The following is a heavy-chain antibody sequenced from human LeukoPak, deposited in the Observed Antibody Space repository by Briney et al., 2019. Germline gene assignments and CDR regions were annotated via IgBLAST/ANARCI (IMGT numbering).Heavy chain of an antibody. CDR1: GYTFTGYY. CDR2: INPNSGGT. Sequence: GASVKVSCKASGYTFTGYYMHWERQAPGQGLEWMGWINPNSGGTNYAQKFQGRVTMTRDTSISTAYMELSRLRSDDTAVYYCALLDYDFWSRDFDYWGQGTLVTVSS. J-gene: IGHJ4*02. V-gene: IGHV1-2*02. CDR3: ALLDYDFWSRDFDY. D-gene: IGHD3-3*01.